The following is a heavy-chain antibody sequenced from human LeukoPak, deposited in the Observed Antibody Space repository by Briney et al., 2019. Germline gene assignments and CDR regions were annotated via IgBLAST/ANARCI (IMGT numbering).Heavy chain of an antibody. CDR3: AREQPPGGYFGY. CDR2: IYTDGGT. J-gene: IGHJ4*02. Sequence: PGGSLRLSCAASGFTVSNNYLSWVRQAPGKGVEWVSIIYTDGGTYYAESVKGRFTISRDNSKNTLYLQMNSLRADDTAVYYCAREQPPGGYFGYWGQGTLVTVSS. CDR1: GFTVSNNY. D-gene: IGHD3-10*01. V-gene: IGHV3-53*01.